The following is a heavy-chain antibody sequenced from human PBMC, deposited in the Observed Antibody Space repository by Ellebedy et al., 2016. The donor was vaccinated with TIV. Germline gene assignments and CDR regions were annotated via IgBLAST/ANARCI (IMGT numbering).Heavy chain of an antibody. D-gene: IGHD6-13*01. V-gene: IGHV3-30-3*01. CDR3: AKDPGYSSSWWGGAFDI. J-gene: IGHJ3*02. CDR1: GFTFSSYV. Sequence: GESLKISCAASGFTFSSYVMHWVRQAPGKGLEWVAVISYDGYNKYYADSVKGRFTISRDNSKNTLYLQMNSLRAEDTAVYYCAKDPGYSSSWWGGAFDIWGQGTMVTVSS. CDR2: ISYDGYNK.